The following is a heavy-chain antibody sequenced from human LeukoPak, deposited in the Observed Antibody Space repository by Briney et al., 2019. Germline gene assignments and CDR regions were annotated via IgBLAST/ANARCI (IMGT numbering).Heavy chain of an antibody. D-gene: IGHD3-3*01. CDR1: GFTFSSYA. CDR3: ATMGDDFWSGYWPDY. J-gene: IGHJ4*02. Sequence: GGSLRLSCAASGFTFSSYAMSWVRQAPGKGLEWVSTISGSGGSTDYADSVKGRFTISRDNSKNTLYLQMDSLGAEDTAEYYCATMGDDFWSGYWPDYWGQGTLVTVSS. CDR2: ISGSGGST. V-gene: IGHV3-23*01.